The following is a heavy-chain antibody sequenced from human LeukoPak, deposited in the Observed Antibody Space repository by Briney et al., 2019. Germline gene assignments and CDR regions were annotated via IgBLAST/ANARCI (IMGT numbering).Heavy chain of an antibody. CDR1: GYSFTKYW. D-gene: IGHD5-18*01. CDR2: IYPDDSDT. Sequence: GESLKISCKGSGYSFTKYWIGWVRQMPGKGLEWMGIIYPDDSDTKYSPSFRGQVTISADKSISTAYLQWSSLKASDTAMYYCAVEVNTSAFDAFDIWGQGTMVTVS. V-gene: IGHV5-51*01. CDR3: AVEVNTSAFDAFDI. J-gene: IGHJ3*02.